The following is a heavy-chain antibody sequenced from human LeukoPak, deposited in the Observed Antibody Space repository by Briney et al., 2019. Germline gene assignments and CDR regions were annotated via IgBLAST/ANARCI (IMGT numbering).Heavy chain of an antibody. CDR1: GGSISSNSYY. V-gene: IGHV4-39*07. J-gene: IGHJ4*02. D-gene: IGHD2-21*01. CDR2: IYYSGST. Sequence: SETLSLTCAVSGGSISSNSYYWGWIRQPPGKGLEWIGSIYYSGSTYYNPSLKSRVTISVDTSKNQFSLKLSSVTAADTAVYYCARVKEVRYFDYWGQGTLVTVSS. CDR3: ARVKEVRYFDY.